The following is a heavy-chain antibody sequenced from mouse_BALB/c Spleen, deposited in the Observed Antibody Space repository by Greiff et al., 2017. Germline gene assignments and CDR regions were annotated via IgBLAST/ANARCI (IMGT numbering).Heavy chain of an antibody. CDR2: INPSNGRT. D-gene: IGHD3-3*01. V-gene: IGHV1S81*02. Sequence: QVQLQQPGAELVKPGASVKLSCKASGYTFTSYWMHWVKQRPGQGLEWIGEINPSNGRTNYNEKFKSKATLTVDKSSSTAYMQLSSLTSEDSAVYYCARGRGRGDYWGQGTALTVSS. CDR1: GYTFTSYW. J-gene: IGHJ2*01. CDR3: ARGRGRGDY.